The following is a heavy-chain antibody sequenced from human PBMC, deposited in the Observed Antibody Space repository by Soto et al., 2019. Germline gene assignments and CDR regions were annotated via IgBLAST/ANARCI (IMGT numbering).Heavy chain of an antibody. CDR2: IYYSGST. D-gene: IGHD7-27*01. V-gene: IGHV4-39*01. J-gene: IGHJ4*02. CDR3: ARMGTYHVPFDY. Sequence: QLQLQESGPGLVKPSETLSLTCTVSGGSISSSSYYWGWIRQPPGQGLEWIGSIYYSGSTYYNPSLKSRVTISVDTSKNQFSLKLSSVTAADTAVYYCARMGTYHVPFDYWGQGTLVTVSS. CDR1: GGSISSSSYY.